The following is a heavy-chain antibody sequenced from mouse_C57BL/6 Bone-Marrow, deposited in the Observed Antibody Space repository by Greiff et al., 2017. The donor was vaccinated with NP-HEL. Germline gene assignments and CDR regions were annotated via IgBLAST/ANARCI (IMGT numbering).Heavy chain of an antibody. J-gene: IGHJ1*03. CDR1: GFTFSSYG. CDR2: ISSGGSYT. V-gene: IGHV5-6*01. CDR3: ARLLSGV. Sequence: EVQVVESGGDLVKPGGSLKLSCAASGFTFSSYGMSWVRQTPDKRLEWVATISSGGSYTYYPDRVKGRFTLTRDNAQITLYLQMSSLKSEYTAMYYCARLLSGVWGTGTTVTVSS. D-gene: IGHD1-1*01.